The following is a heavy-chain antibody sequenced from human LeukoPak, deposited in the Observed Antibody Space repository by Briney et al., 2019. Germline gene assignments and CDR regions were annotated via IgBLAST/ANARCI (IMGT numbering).Heavy chain of an antibody. CDR3: ARQIQEWLVRRGWFDP. J-gene: IGHJ5*02. Sequence: SETLSLNCSVSGGSISSTTHYWGWIRQPPGKGLEWIGSFYHSGSTYYNPSLQSRVSISVDTSKNQFSLKLRSVTATDTAVYYCARQIQEWLVRRGWFDPWGQGILVTVSS. V-gene: IGHV4-39*01. D-gene: IGHD6-19*01. CDR1: GGSISSTTHY. CDR2: FYHSGST.